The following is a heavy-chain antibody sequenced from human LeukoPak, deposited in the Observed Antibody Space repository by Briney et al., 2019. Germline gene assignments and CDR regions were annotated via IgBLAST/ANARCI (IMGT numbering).Heavy chain of an antibody. CDR3: ARDQVSIAVAGSNPPYYYYGMDV. CDR2: INHSGST. CDR1: GGSFSGYY. D-gene: IGHD6-19*01. Sequence: PSETLSLTCAVYGGSFSGYYWSWIRQPPGKGLEWIGEINHSGSTNYNPSLKSRVTIPVDTSKNQFSLKLSSVTAADTAVYYCARDQVSIAVAGSNPPYYYYGMDVWGQGTTVTVSS. J-gene: IGHJ6*02. V-gene: IGHV4-34*01.